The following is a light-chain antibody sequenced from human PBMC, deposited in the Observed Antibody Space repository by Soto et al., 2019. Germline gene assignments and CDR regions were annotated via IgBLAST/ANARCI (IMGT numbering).Light chain of an antibody. CDR3: QHSYSTPLT. Sequence: DIQMTQSPSSLSASVGDRVTITCRASQSISSYLNWYQQKPGKAPKLLIYAASSLQSVVPSRFSGSGSGTDFTLTISSLQPEDFATYYCQHSYSTPLTVGPGTKVDIK. CDR1: QSISSY. J-gene: IGKJ3*01. V-gene: IGKV1-39*01. CDR2: AAS.